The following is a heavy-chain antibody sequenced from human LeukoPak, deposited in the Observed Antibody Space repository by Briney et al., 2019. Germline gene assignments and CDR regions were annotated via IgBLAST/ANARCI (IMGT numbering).Heavy chain of an antibody. D-gene: IGHD3-10*01. Sequence: SETLSLTCTVSGGSISSGGYYWSWIRQQPGKGLEWIGYIYYSGSTYYNPSLKSRVTISVDTSKNQFSLKLSSVAAADTAVYYCARVRYYYGMDVWGQGTTVTVSS. CDR2: IYYSGST. J-gene: IGHJ6*02. CDR1: GGSISSGGYY. V-gene: IGHV4-31*03. CDR3: ARVRYYYGMDV.